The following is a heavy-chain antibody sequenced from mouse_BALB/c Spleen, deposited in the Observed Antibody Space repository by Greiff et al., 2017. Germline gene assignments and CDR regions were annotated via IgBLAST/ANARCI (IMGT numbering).Heavy chain of an antibody. D-gene: IGHD1-1*01. CDR2: IYPYNGGT. Sequence: EVQGVESGPELVKPGASVKISCKASGYTFTDYNMHWVKQSHGKSLEWIGYIYPYNGGTGYNQKFKSKATLTVDNSSSTAYMELRSLTSEDSAVYYCAFYYYGSSSWFAYWGQGTLVTVSA. CDR1: GYTFTDYN. V-gene: IGHV1S29*02. CDR3: AFYYYGSSSWFAY. J-gene: IGHJ3*01.